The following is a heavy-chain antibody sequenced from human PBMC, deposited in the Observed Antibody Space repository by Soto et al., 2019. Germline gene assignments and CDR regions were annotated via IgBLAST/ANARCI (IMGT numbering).Heavy chain of an antibody. V-gene: IGHV3-48*02. CDR2: ISSSSSTT. CDR1: GLTFSSFS. Sequence: EVPLVESGGGLVQPGGSKRLSCIASGLTFSSFSMNWVRQAPGKGLEWVAYISSSSSTTYYADSVKGRFTISRDNAKNSLYLQMNSLRDEDTAVYYGARGFFGTIVVAGRGDYWGQGTLVTVSS. J-gene: IGHJ4*02. CDR3: ARGFFGTIVVAGRGDY. D-gene: IGHD6-19*01.